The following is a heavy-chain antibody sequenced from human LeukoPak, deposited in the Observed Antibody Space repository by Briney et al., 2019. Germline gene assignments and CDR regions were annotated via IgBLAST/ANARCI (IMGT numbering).Heavy chain of an antibody. V-gene: IGHV1-46*01. Sequence: ASVKVSCKAYGYTFTSYYIHWVRQAPGQGLEWMGIINPSGGSTNYAQKFQGRVTMTRDTSTSTVYMELSSLRSEDPAVYYCARWTTTYLDYWGQGTLVTVSS. CDR3: ARWTTTYLDY. D-gene: IGHD4-11*01. J-gene: IGHJ4*02. CDR2: INPSGGST. CDR1: GYTFTSYY.